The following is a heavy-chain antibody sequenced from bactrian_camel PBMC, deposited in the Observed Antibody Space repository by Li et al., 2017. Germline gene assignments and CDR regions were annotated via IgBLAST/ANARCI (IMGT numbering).Heavy chain of an antibody. CDR1: GYTYSSYC. CDR3: ATCSPTETQYSDSDH. CDR2: IDSDGSDGST. V-gene: IGHV3S26*01. D-gene: IGHD4*01. J-gene: IGHJ4*01. Sequence: VQLVESGGGSVQPGGSLRLSCAASGYTYSSYCMGWFSQAPAKEREGVAAIDSDGSDGSTSYADSVKGRFTISRDNAKNILYLQMNSLKSEDTALYYCATCSPTETQYSDSDHWGHGTQ.